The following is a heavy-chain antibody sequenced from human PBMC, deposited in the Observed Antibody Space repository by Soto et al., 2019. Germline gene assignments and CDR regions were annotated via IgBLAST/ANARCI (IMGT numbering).Heavy chain of an antibody. J-gene: IGHJ4*02. CDR1: GGSITSSGYY. CDR2: TSNSGST. CDR3: ARGGGSTKVDY. D-gene: IGHD2-2*01. V-gene: IGHV4-31*03. Sequence: QVQLQESGPGLVKPSQTLSLTCTVSGGSITSSGYYWSWIRQHPGEGLEWIGFTSNSGSTSYNPSLKRRVTISVDPSSNQFSLNLKPVTAAERAVYYCARGGGSTKVDYWGQGTLVTVSP.